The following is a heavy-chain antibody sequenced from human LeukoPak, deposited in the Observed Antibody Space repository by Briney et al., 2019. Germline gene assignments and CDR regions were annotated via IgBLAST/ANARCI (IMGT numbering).Heavy chain of an antibody. J-gene: IGHJ6*03. V-gene: IGHV3-23*01. CDR1: GFTFNNYA. CDR3: AKDSLAHYYYYYMDV. CDR2: ISGSGGST. Sequence: GGSLRLSCAASGFTFNNYAMSWVRQAPGKGLEWVSAISGSGGSTYYADSVKGRFTISRDNSKNTLYLQMNSLRAEDTAVYYCAKDSLAHYYYYYMDVWGKGTTVTVSS.